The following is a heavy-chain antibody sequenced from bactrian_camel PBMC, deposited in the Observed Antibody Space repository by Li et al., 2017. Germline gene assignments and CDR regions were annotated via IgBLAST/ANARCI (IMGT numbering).Heavy chain of an antibody. D-gene: IGHD2*01. CDR2: INNSGGTT. CDR1: ALGDYW. J-gene: IGHJ4*01. CDR3: AAFCSGGYWSFKY. V-gene: IGHV3S1*01. Sequence: HVQLVESGGGLVQPGRSVRLSCVASALGDYWMYWVRQAPGKGLEWVSTINNSGGTTYSADSVKGRFTISKDNAKNTLYLQMNRLSPEDTAMYYCAAFCSGGYWSFKYWGQGTQVTVS.